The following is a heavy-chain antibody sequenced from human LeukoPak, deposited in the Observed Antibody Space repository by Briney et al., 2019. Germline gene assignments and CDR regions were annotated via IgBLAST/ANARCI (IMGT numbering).Heavy chain of an antibody. CDR3: ARDGGWLQYIDY. J-gene: IGHJ4*02. V-gene: IGHV3-21*01. D-gene: IGHD5-24*01. Sequence: TGGSLRRSCAASGFSFTTYSMNWVRQAPGKGLEWVSSISSSNSFIYYADSVKGRFTISRDNAKNSLYLQMNSLRAEDTAVYYCARDGGWLQYIDYWGQGTLVTVSS. CDR2: ISSSNSFI. CDR1: GFSFTTYS.